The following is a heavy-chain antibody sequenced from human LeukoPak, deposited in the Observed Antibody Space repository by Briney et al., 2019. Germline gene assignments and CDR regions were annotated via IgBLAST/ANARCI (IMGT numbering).Heavy chain of an antibody. CDR2: ISSSSSYI. Sequence: GGSLRLFCAASGFTFSSYRVNWVRQAPGKGLEGVSSISSSSSYIYYADSVQGRITISRDNAKNSLYLQMNSLRAEDTAVYYCARGRELLQIRGANDYWGQGTLITVSS. CDR3: ARGRELLQIRGANDY. V-gene: IGHV3-21*01. D-gene: IGHD1-26*01. J-gene: IGHJ4*02. CDR1: GFTFSSYR.